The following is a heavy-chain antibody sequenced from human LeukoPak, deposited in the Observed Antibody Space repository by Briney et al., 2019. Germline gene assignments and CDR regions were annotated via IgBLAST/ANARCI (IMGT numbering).Heavy chain of an antibody. J-gene: IGHJ6*03. CDR1: GGSISSGSYY. CDR3: ARTEESGYSYRYFGYYYYMDV. Sequence: SETLSLTCTVSGGSISSGSYYWSWIRQPDGKGLEWIGYIYYSGSTHYNPSLKSRVTISVDTSKNQFSLKLSSVTAADTAVYYCARTEESGYSYRYFGYYYYMDVWGKGTTVTVSS. V-gene: IGHV4-61*10. CDR2: IYYSGST. D-gene: IGHD5-18*01.